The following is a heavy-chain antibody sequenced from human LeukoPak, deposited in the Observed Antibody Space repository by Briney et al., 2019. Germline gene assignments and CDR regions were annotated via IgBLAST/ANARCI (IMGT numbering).Heavy chain of an antibody. D-gene: IGHD5-18*01. CDR1: GRSISSYY. J-gene: IGHJ3*02. Sequence: SETLSLTCTVSGRSISSYYWSWIRQPPGKGPAWIGYIYYSGSTNYTPSLKRRVTTSVDTSKNQFSLKLSSVTAADTAVYYCARKAEGYSYGYGDAFDIWGQGTMVTVSS. V-gene: IGHV4-59*01. CDR2: IYYSGST. CDR3: ARKAEGYSYGYGDAFDI.